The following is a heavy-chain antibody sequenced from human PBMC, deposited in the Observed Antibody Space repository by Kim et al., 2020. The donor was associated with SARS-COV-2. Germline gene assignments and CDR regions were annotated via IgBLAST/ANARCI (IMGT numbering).Heavy chain of an antibody. V-gene: IGHV1-3*01. CDR1: GYTFTSYA. D-gene: IGHD6-19*01. J-gene: IGHJ6*02. Sequence: ASVKVSCKASGYTFTSYAMHWVRQAPGQRLEWMGWINAGNGNTKYSQKFQGRVTITRDTSASTAYMELSSLRSEDTAVYYCARDSGWYYYYYYYGMDVWGQGTTVTVSS. CDR3: ARDSGWYYYYYYYGMDV. CDR2: INAGNGNT.